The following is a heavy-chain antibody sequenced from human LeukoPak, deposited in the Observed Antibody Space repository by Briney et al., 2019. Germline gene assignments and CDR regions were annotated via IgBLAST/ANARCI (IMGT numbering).Heavy chain of an antibody. CDR1: GGSIRGYY. CDR2: IYSSGST. V-gene: IGHV4-59*01. D-gene: IGHD5-24*01. J-gene: IGHJ4*02. Sequence: PSETLSLTCNVSGGSIRGYYWSWIRQPPGKGLEWIGYIYSSGSTNYNPSLKSRVTISVDTSKNQFSLKLSSVTAEDTAVYYCAKAADGYNSDWGQGTLVTVSS. CDR3: AKAADGYNSD.